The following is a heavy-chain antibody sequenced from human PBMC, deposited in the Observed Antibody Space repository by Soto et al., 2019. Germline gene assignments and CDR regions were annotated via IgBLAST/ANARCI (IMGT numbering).Heavy chain of an antibody. V-gene: IGHV4-31*03. D-gene: IGHD3-10*01. CDR3: ARVYPYDYYPYAFDI. CDR1: GGTISSGDYY. CDR2: IYYSGST. J-gene: IGHJ3*02. Sequence: ASETLCLTCTVSGGTISSGDYYWSWIRQHPGKGLEWIGHIYYSGSTYYNPSLKSRVTISVDTSKNQFSLKLSSVTAADTAVYYCARVYPYDYYPYAFDIWGQGTMFTVSS.